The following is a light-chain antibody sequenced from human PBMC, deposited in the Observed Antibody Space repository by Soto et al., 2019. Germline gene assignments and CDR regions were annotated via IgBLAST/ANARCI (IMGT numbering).Light chain of an antibody. J-gene: IGKJ4*01. CDR3: QQLNSYPLT. CDR1: QGISSY. CDR2: AAS. Sequence: DIPLTQSPSVLSASVADRVTITCRDSQGISSYLAWYQQKPGKAPKLLIYAASTLQSGVPSRFSGSGSGTEFTLTISSLQPEDFATYYCQQLNSYPLTFGGGTKVDI. V-gene: IGKV1-9*01.